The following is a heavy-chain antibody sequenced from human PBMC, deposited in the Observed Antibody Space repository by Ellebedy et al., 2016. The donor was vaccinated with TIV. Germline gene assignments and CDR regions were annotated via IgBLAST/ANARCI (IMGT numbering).Heavy chain of an antibody. V-gene: IGHV3-11*01. D-gene: IGHD5-18*01. Sequence: GGSLRLXCAASGFTFSDYYMSWIRQAPGKGLEWVSYISSSGSTIYYADSVKGRFTISRDNAKNSLYLQMNSLRAEDTAVYYCASNVDTAEEWFNPWGQGTLVTVSS. CDR3: ASNVDTAEEWFNP. J-gene: IGHJ5*02. CDR2: ISSSGSTI. CDR1: GFTFSDYY.